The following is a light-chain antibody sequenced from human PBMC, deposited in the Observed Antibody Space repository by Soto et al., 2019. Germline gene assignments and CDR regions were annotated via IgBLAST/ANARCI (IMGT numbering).Light chain of an antibody. CDR1: SIDVGGYNY. J-gene: IGLJ1*01. V-gene: IGLV2-14*03. CDR3: SSYTTSNTRQIV. Sequence: QSVLTQPASVSGSPGQSITISCPGTSIDVGGYNYVSWYQHHPGKAPKLMIFDVSNRPSGVSNRFSGSKSGNTASLTISGLQPEDEADYYCSSYTTSNTRQIVFGTGTKVTVL. CDR2: DVS.